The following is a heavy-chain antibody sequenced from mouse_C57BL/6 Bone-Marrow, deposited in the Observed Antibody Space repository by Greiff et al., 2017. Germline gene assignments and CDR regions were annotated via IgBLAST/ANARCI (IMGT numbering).Heavy chain of an antibody. CDR3: ARRHYYGSNDFAY. CDR1: GYTFTGYC. Sequence: QVQLQQSGAELMKPGASVKLSCKATGYTFTGYCIEWVKQRPGHGLEWIGEILPGSGSTNYNEKFKGKATVTADTSSNTAYLQLSSLATEDSAIYYCARRHYYGSNDFAYWGQGTLVTVSA. D-gene: IGHD1-1*01. J-gene: IGHJ3*01. CDR2: ILPGSGST. V-gene: IGHV1-9*01.